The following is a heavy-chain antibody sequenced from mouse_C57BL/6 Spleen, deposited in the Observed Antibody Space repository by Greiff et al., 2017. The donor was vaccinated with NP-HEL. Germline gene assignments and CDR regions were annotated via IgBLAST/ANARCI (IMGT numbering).Heavy chain of an antibody. J-gene: IGHJ4*01. Sequence: VKVVESGAELVRPGASVKLSCKASGYTFTDYYINWVKQRPGQGLEWIARIYPGSGNTYYNEKFKGKATLTAEKSSSTAYMQLSSLTSEDSAVYFCARQLDAMDYWGQGTSVTVSS. CDR2: IYPGSGNT. CDR1: GYTFTDYY. V-gene: IGHV1-76*01. D-gene: IGHD3-1*01. CDR3: ARQLDAMDY.